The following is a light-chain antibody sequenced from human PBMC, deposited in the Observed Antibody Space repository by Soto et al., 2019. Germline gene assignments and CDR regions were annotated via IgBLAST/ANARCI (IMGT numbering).Light chain of an antibody. CDR2: DAS. V-gene: IGKV1-5*01. Sequence: DIQITQSPSSVSASVGYTVTITCRASQTIGSWLAWYQQKPGTAPKLLIYDASTLESGVPSRFSGSGSGTEFTLTISSLQPDDFATYYCQQYDNYPLTFGGGT. CDR3: QQYDNYPLT. CDR1: QTIGSW. J-gene: IGKJ4*01.